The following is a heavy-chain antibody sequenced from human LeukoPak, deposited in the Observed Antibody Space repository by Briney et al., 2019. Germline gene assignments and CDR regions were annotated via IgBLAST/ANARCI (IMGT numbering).Heavy chain of an antibody. Sequence: PSETLSLTCTVSGGSISSYYWSWIRQPPGKGLEWIGYIYYSGTTNYNPSLKSRVTISVDTSKNQFSLKLSSVTAADTAAYYCARGVSIAAAKYGYGGRGPLVTVSS. V-gene: IGHV4-59*01. CDR2: IYYSGTT. CDR3: ARGVSIAAAKYGY. CDR1: GGSISSYY. D-gene: IGHD6-13*01. J-gene: IGHJ4*02.